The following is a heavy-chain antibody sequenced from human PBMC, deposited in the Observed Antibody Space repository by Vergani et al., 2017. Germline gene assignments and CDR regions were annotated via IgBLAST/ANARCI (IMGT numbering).Heavy chain of an antibody. D-gene: IGHD4-23*01. J-gene: IGHJ4*02. Sequence: EVQLVESGGGLVQPGGSLRLSCAASGFTFSSYDMHWVRQATGKGLEWVSAIGTAGDRYYPGSVKGRFTISRENAKNSLYLQMNSLRAGDTAIYHFARAVSTTVGDPPGYWGQGTLVTVCS. V-gene: IGHV3-13*01. CDR3: ARAVSTTVGDPPGY. CDR2: IGTAGDR. CDR1: GFTFSSYD.